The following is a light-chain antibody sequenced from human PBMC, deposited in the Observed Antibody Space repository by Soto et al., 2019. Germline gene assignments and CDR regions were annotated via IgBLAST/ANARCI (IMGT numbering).Light chain of an antibody. Sequence: EVVMTQSPATLYVSPGERATLSCRASQSVSSNLAWYQQKPGQAPRLLIYGASTRATGIPARFSGSGSGTEFTLTISSLQSEDFAVYYCQQDNNWPPITFGQGKRLEIK. CDR3: QQDNNWPPIT. J-gene: IGKJ5*01. V-gene: IGKV3-15*01. CDR2: GAS. CDR1: QSVSSN.